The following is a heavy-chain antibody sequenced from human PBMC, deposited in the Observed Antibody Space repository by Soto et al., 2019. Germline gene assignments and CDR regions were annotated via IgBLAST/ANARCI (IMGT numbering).Heavy chain of an antibody. D-gene: IGHD3-10*01. Sequence: GGSLRLSCAASGFTFSSYAMSWVRQAPGKGLEWVSAISGSGGSTYYADSVKGRFTISRDNSKNTLYLQMNSLRAEDTAVYYCAKDIVRGVIPPVLYYWGQGTLLPVSS. V-gene: IGHV3-23*01. CDR1: GFTFSSYA. CDR2: ISGSGGST. CDR3: AKDIVRGVIPPVLYY. J-gene: IGHJ4*02.